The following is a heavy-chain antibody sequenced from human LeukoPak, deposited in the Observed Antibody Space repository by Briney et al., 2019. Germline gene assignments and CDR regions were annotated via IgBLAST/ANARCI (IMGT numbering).Heavy chain of an antibody. J-gene: IGHJ6*03. D-gene: IGHD3-10*01. CDR3: AKVGPLAFYYMDV. CDR2: IRYDGSNK. V-gene: IGHV3-30*02. CDR1: GFTFSSYG. Sequence: GGSRRLSCAAPGFTFSSYGMHWVRQAPGKGLEWVAFIRYDGSNKYYADSVKGRFTISRDNSKNTLYLQMNSLRAEDTAVYYCAKVGPLAFYYMDVWGKGTTVTVSS.